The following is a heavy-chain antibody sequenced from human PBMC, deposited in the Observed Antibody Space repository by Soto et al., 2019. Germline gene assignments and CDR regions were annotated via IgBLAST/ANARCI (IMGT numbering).Heavy chain of an antibody. CDR2: ISYDGSNK. V-gene: IGHV3-30*03. CDR3: ATWYD. Sequence: GGSLRLSCAASGFTFSAYVMSWVRQAPGKGLEWVAVISYDGSNKYYADSVKGRFTISRDNSKNTLYLQMNSLRAEDTAVYYCATWYDWGQGTLVTVSS. CDR1: GFTFSAYV. D-gene: IGHD2-15*01. J-gene: IGHJ4*02.